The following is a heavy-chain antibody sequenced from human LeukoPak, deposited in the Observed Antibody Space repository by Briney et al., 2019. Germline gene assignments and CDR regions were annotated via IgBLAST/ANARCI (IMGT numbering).Heavy chain of an antibody. CDR2: INHSGST. CDR3: ARVDSYYDFWSGYVAQAFDI. V-gene: IGHV4-34*01. CDR1: GGSFSGYY. D-gene: IGHD3-3*01. J-gene: IGHJ3*02. Sequence: SETLSLTCAVYGGSFSGYYWSWIRQPPGKGLEWIVEINHSGSTNYNPSLKSRVTISVDTSKNQFSLKLSSVTAADTAVYYCARVDSYYDFWSGYVAQAFDIWGQGTMVTVSS.